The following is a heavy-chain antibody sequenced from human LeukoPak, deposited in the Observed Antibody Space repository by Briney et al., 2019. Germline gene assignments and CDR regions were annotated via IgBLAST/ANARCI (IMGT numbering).Heavy chain of an antibody. D-gene: IGHD3-16*02. Sequence: SETLSLTCTVSGGSISSSSYYWGWIRQPPGKGLEWIGSMYDSGSTYYNPSLKSRVTISVDTSKNQFSLKLNSVTAADTAVYYCARRNYEYVWGSYRHGFYWGQGTLVTVSS. V-gene: IGHV4-39*01. CDR2: MYDSGST. J-gene: IGHJ4*02. CDR3: ARRNYEYVWGSYRHGFY. CDR1: GGSISSSSYY.